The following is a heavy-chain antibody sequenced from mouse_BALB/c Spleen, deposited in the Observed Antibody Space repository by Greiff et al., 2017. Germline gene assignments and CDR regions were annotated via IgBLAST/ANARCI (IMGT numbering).Heavy chain of an antibody. CDR1: GFAFSSYD. V-gene: IGHV5-12-1*01. CDR2: ISSGGGST. Sequence: DVHLVESGGGLVKPGGSLKLSCAASGFAFSSYDMSWVRQTPEKRLEWVAYISSGGGSTYYPDTVKGRFTISRDNAKNTLYLQMSSLKSEDTAMYYCARHPHYYGSSYYAMDYWGQGTSVTVSS. CDR3: ARHPHYYGSSYYAMDY. D-gene: IGHD1-1*01. J-gene: IGHJ4*01.